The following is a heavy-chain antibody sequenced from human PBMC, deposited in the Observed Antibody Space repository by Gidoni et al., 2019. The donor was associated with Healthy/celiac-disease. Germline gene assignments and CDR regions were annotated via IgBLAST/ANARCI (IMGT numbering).Heavy chain of an antibody. CDR3: ASSRHYYDSSGLDY. CDR1: GGSISSYY. V-gene: IGHV4-59*01. CDR2: IYYSGST. D-gene: IGHD3-22*01. J-gene: IGHJ4*02. Sequence: QVQLQEAGPGLVKPSATLSLTCTVSGGSISSYYWSWIRQPPGKGLEWIGYIYYSGSTNYNPSLKSRVTISVDTSKNQFSLKLSSLTAADTAVYYCASSRHYYDSSGLDYWGQGTLVTVSS.